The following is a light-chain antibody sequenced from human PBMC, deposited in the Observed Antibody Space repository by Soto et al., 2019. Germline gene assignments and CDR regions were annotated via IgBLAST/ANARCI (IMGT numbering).Light chain of an antibody. V-gene: IGLV1-51*02. Sequence: QSVLTQPPSVSAAPGQKFTISCSGSSSNIGNNYVSWYQQLPGTAPKLLIYENNKRPSGIPDRFSGSKSGTSATLGITGLQTGDEADYYCGTWDSSLSAVFGTGTKVTVL. CDR2: ENN. J-gene: IGLJ1*01. CDR1: SSNIGNNY. CDR3: GTWDSSLSAV.